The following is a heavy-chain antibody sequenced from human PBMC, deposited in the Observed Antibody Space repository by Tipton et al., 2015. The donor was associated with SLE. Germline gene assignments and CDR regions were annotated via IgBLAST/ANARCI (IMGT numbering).Heavy chain of an antibody. D-gene: IGHD1-26*01. CDR1: GSPMTTGYY. J-gene: IGHJ3*02. V-gene: IGHV4-38-2*02. CDR3: ARTLGAIAHTVYDAFDI. Sequence: TLSLTCTVSGSPMTTGYYWGWIRQPPGKGLEWIGIMHYSGSSYYNPSLKSRVTISVDTSKSQFSLRLTSVTAADTAVYYCARTLGAIAHTVYDAFDIWGQGKMVTVSS. CDR2: MHYSGSS.